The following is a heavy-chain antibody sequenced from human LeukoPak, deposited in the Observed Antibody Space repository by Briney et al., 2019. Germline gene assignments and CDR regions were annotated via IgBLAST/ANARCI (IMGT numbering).Heavy chain of an antibody. CDR3: ARVSCSSTSCYNPS. D-gene: IGHD2-2*02. Sequence: ASVKVSCKASGYTFTSYGISWVRQAPGQGLEWMGWISAYNGNTNCAQKLQGRVTMTTDTSTSTAYMELRSLRSDDTAVYYCARVSCSSTSCYNPSWGQGTLVTVSS. CDR1: GYTFTSYG. CDR2: ISAYNGNT. V-gene: IGHV1-18*01. J-gene: IGHJ4*02.